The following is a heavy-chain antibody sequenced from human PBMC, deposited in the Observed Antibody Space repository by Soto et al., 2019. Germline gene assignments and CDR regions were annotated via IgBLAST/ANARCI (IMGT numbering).Heavy chain of an antibody. CDR1: GYTFTSYG. CDR2: ISAYNGNT. J-gene: IGHJ6*02. CDR3: ARFSGGSYNTYYFYYGMDV. Sequence: ASVKVSCKASGYTFTSYGISWVRQAPGQGLDWMGWISAYNGNTKYAQDLQGRVTMTTDTSTGTAYMELRSLRSDDTAVYYCARFSGGSYNTYYFYYGMDVWGQGTTVTVSS. D-gene: IGHD2-15*01. V-gene: IGHV1-18*01.